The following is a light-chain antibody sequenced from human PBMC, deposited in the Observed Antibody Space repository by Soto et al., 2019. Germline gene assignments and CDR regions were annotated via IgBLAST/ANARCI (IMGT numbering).Light chain of an antibody. Sequence: EIVMTQSPATLSVSPGERATLSCRASQRVSSNLAWYQQQPGKAPRLHIYGASTRATGTPTRISGSGPGTKFTLPISSLQSEYFAVYYCQQYNNWLRTFGQGTRLEIK. J-gene: IGKJ5*01. V-gene: IGKV3-15*01. CDR3: QQYNNWLRT. CDR2: GAS. CDR1: QRVSSN.